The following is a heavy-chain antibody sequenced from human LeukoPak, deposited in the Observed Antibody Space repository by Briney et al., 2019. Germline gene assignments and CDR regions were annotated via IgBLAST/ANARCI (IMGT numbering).Heavy chain of an antibody. CDR2: INPSGGST. CDR1: GYTFTSYY. V-gene: IGHV1-46*01. D-gene: IGHD4-17*01. J-gene: IGHJ4*02. CDR3: ARALTVTTSGRVGGFDY. Sequence: ASVKVSCKASGYTFTSYYMHWVRQAPGQGLEWMGIINPSGGSTSYAQKFQGRVTMTRDTSTSTVYMELSSLRSEDTAVYHCARALTVTTSGRVGGFDYWGQGTLVTVSS.